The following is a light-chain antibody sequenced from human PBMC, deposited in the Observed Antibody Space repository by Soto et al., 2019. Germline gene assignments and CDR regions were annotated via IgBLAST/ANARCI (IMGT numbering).Light chain of an antibody. CDR1: SRDVGGYNY. V-gene: IGLV2-14*01. J-gene: IGLJ1*01. Sequence: QSALTQPASVSGSPGQSITISCTGTSRDVGGYNYVSWYQQHPGKAPKLMIYEVSHRPSGVSNRFSGSKSGNTASLTISGLQAEDEADYYCSSYTSSSTPYVFGTGTKLTVL. CDR2: EVS. CDR3: SSYTSSSTPYV.